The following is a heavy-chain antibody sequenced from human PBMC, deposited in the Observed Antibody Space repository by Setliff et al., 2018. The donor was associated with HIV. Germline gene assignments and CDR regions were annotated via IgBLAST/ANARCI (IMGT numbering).Heavy chain of an antibody. CDR3: ARHGQYGSGSYYNRPFDF. V-gene: IGHV5-51*01. Sequence: GESLTISCKGSGYSFTSYWIAWLRQMPGKGLEWMGIIYPGDSDTRYSPSFQGQVTISADKSISTAYLQWSSLKASDTAMYYCARHGQYGSGSYYNRPFDFWGQGTLVTVSS. D-gene: IGHD3-10*01. CDR1: GYSFTSYW. CDR2: IYPGDSDT. J-gene: IGHJ4*02.